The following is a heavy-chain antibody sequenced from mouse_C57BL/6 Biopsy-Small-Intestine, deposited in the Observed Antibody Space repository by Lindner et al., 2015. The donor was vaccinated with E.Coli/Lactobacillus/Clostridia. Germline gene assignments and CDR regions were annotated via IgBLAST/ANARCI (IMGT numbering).Heavy chain of an antibody. D-gene: IGHD1-1*01. CDR2: ISDGGSYT. CDR3: ASSHYYGSSYDDMDY. Sequence: VQLQESGEALVKPGGSLKLSCVASGFTFSSYAMSWVRQTPEKRLEWVATISDGGSYTYYPDNVKGRFTISRDNAKSNLYLQMSHLKSEDTAMYYCASSHYYGSSYDDMDYWGQGTSVTVSS. J-gene: IGHJ4*01. V-gene: IGHV5-4*01. CDR1: GFTFSSYA.